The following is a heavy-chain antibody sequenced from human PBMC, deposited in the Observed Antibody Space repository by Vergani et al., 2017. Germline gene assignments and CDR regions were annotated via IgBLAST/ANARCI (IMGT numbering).Heavy chain of an antibody. V-gene: IGHV4-31*11. J-gene: IGHJ6*03. CDR3: ARVDTEVPATSHFYYMDV. CDR2: IFFSGTT. CDR1: GGSISSGDHC. D-gene: IGHD5-18*01. Sequence: QVQLQESGPGVVKPSQTLSLTCAVSGGSISSGDHCWTLIRQRPRKGLEWIGYIFFSGTTYDNPSLRSRLTISVDTSQNQSSLKLRSVTAADTAVYFCARVDTEVPATSHFYYMDVWGKGTTVVVSS.